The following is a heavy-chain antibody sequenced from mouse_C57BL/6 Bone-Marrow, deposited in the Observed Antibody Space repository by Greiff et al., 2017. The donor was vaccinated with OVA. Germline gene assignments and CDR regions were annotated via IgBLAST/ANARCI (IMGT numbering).Heavy chain of an antibody. D-gene: IGHD1-1*01. Sequence: QVQLQQSGPELVKPGASVKISCKASGYAFSSSWMNWVKQRPGKGLEWIGRIYPGDGDTNYNGKFKGKATLTADKSSSTAYMQLSSLTSEDSAVYFCARSGVYYGSSYAMDYWGQGTSVTVSS. CDR2: IYPGDGDT. CDR3: ARSGVYYGSSYAMDY. CDR1: GYAFSSSW. V-gene: IGHV1-82*01. J-gene: IGHJ4*01.